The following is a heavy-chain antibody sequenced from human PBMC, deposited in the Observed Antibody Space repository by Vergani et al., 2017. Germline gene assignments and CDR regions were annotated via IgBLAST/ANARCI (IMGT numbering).Heavy chain of an antibody. Sequence: EVQLVESGGGLVQPGGSLKLSCAASGFTFSGSAMHWVRQASGKGLEWVGRIRSKANSYATAYAASVKGRFTISRDDSKNTAYLQMNSLKTEDTAAYYCAKLPVYVDTAMEFDAFDIWGQGTMVTVSS. CDR3: AKLPVYVDTAMEFDAFDI. J-gene: IGHJ3*02. CDR1: GFTFSGSA. V-gene: IGHV3-73*02. CDR2: IRSKANSYAT. D-gene: IGHD5-18*01.